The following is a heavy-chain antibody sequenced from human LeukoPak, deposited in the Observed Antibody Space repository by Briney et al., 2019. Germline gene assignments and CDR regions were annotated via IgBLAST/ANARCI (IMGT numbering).Heavy chain of an antibody. J-gene: IGHJ3*02. CDR2: IYYSGST. Sequence: TSETLSLTCTVSGGSISSGGYYWSWIRQHPGKGLKWIGYIYYSGSTYYNPSLKSRVTISVDTSKNQFSLKLSSVTAADTAVYYCAKYYYGSGSYYRGAFDIWGQGTMVTVSS. D-gene: IGHD3-10*01. CDR3: AKYYYGSGSYYRGAFDI. CDR1: GGSISSGGYY. V-gene: IGHV4-31*03.